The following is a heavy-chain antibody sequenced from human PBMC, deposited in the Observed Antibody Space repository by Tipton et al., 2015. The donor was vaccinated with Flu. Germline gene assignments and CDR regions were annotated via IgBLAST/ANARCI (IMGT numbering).Heavy chain of an antibody. CDR2: INPSGGST. D-gene: IGHD3-22*01. CDR1: GYTFTSYY. CDR3: ARGRYYYDSSGAVGP. Sequence: QMQLVQSGAEVKKPGASVKVSCKASGYTFTSYYMHWVRQAPGQGLEWMGIINPSGGSTSYAQKFQGRVTMTRDTSTSTVYMELGSLRSEDTAVYYCARGRYYYDSSGAVGPWGQGTLVTVSS. V-gene: IGHV1-46*01. J-gene: IGHJ5*02.